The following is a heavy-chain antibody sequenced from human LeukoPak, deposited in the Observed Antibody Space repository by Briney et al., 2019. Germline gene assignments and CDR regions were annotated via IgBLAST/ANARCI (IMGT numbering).Heavy chain of an antibody. CDR2: ISAYNGNT. D-gene: IGHD3-10*01. CDR3: ARGPYISMVRRGEGYYYMDV. CDR1: GYTFTSYD. Sequence: ASVKVSCKASGYTFTSYDINWARQAPGQGLEWMGWISAYNGNTNYAQKLQGRVTMTTDTSPSTAYMELRSLRSEDTAVYYCARGPYISMVRRGEGYYYMDVWGKGTTV. J-gene: IGHJ6*03. V-gene: IGHV1-18*01.